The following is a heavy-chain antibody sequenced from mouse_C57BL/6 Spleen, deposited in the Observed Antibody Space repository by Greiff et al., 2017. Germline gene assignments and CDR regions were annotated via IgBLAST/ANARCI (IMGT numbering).Heavy chain of an antibody. D-gene: IGHD1-1*01. V-gene: IGHV1-62-2*01. CDR2: FYPGSGSI. Sequence: QVQLQQSGAELVKPGASVQLSCKASGYTFTEYTIHWVKQRSGQGLEWIGWFYPGSGSIKYNEKFKDKATLTADKSSSTVYMELSRLTSEDSAVYFCARHEGPYYYGSSPYYFDYWGQGTTLTVSS. CDR3: ARHEGPYYYGSSPYYFDY. J-gene: IGHJ2*01. CDR1: GYTFTEYT.